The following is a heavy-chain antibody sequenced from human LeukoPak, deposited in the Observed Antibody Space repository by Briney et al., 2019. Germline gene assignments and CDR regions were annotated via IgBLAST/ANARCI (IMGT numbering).Heavy chain of an antibody. CDR2: ISGSGSGGST. Sequence: GGSLRLSCAASGFHLSRSAMSWVRQAPGKGLEWVSNISGSGSGGSTYYADSVKGRFTISRDNSKNTLYLQMNSLRAEDTAVYYCAKNLGYCSSTSCYDYFDYWGQGTLVTVSS. CDR1: GFHLSRSA. CDR3: AKNLGYCSSTSCYDYFDY. D-gene: IGHD2-2*01. J-gene: IGHJ4*02. V-gene: IGHV3-23*01.